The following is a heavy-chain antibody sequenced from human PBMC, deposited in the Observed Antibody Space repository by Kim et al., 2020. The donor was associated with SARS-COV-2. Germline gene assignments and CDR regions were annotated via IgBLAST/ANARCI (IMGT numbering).Heavy chain of an antibody. CDR2: TRNKANSYTT. Sequence: GGSLRLSCAASGFTFSDHYMDWVRQAPGKGLEWVGRTRNKANSYTTDYAASVEGRFTISRDDSKKSMYLQMKGLKTEDTAVYYCARGSTTTYYGLDVWG. CDR3: ARGSTTTYYGLDV. J-gene: IGHJ6*02. D-gene: IGHD2-2*01. CDR1: GFTFSDHY. V-gene: IGHV3-72*01.